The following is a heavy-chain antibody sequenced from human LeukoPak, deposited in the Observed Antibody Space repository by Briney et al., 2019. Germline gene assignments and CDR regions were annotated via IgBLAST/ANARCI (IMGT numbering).Heavy chain of an antibody. Sequence: GGSLRLSCAASGFTFSSYAMSWVRQAPGKGLEWVSAISGSGGSTYYADSVRGRFTISRDNSKNTLYLQMNSLRAEDTAVYYCAKDLTGTTVYFDYWGQGTLVTVSS. CDR3: AKDLTGTTVYFDY. CDR1: GFTFSSYA. D-gene: IGHD1-7*01. J-gene: IGHJ4*02. CDR2: ISGSGGST. V-gene: IGHV3-23*01.